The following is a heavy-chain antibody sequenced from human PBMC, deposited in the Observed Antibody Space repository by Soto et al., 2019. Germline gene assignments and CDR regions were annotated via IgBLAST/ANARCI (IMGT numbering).Heavy chain of an antibody. Sequence: PGGSLRLSCAASGFTFSSYGMHWVRQAPGKGLEWVAVIWYDGSNKYYADSVKGRFTISRDNSKNTLYLQMNSLRAEDTAVYYCARDFLPGVTAYYFDYWGQGTLVTVSS. CDR3: ARDFLPGVTAYYFDY. CDR2: IWYDGSNK. CDR1: GFTFSSYG. J-gene: IGHJ4*02. V-gene: IGHV3-33*01. D-gene: IGHD3-10*01.